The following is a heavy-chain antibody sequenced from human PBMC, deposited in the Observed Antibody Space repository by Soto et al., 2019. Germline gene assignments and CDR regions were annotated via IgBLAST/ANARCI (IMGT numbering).Heavy chain of an antibody. J-gene: IGHJ4*02. Sequence: PGEPLKISCKGSGYSFTSYWIGWVRQMPGKGLEWMGIIYPGDSDTRYGPSFQGQVTISADKSISTAYLQWSSLKASDTAMYYCARAMGSGYDPANFDYWGQGTLVTVSS. CDR1: GYSFTSYW. D-gene: IGHD5-12*01. CDR3: ARAMGSGYDPANFDY. V-gene: IGHV5-51*01. CDR2: IYPGDSDT.